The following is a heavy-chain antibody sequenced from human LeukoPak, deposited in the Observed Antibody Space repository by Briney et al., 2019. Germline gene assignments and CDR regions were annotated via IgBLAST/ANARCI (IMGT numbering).Heavy chain of an antibody. CDR1: GFTFSSYT. J-gene: IGHJ2*01. D-gene: IGHD3-10*01. CDR3: VKVVGSGNSQWYFDL. CDR2: ISSNGGNT. Sequence: GGSLRLSCSASGFTFSSYTMYWVRQAPGKGLEYVSAISSNGGNTYYGDSVRGRFTISRDNSKNTLYLQMSSLRAEDTAVYYCVKVVGSGNSQWYFDLWGRGSLVTVSS. V-gene: IGHV3-64D*08.